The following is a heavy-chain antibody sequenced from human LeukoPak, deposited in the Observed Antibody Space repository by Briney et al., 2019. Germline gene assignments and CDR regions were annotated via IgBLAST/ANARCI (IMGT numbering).Heavy chain of an antibody. Sequence: PGRSLRLSCAASGFTFDDYAMHWVRQAPGKGLEWVSGISWNSGSIGYADSVKGRFTISRDNAKNSLYLQMSSLRAEDTAVYYCARLYSTGWYGGPDNWGQGTLVVVSS. CDR1: GFTFDDYA. J-gene: IGHJ4*02. CDR2: ISWNSGSI. CDR3: ARLYSTGWYGGPDN. V-gene: IGHV3-9*01. D-gene: IGHD6-19*01.